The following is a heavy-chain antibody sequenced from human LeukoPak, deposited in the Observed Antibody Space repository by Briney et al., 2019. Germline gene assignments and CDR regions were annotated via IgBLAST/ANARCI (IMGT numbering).Heavy chain of an antibody. D-gene: IGHD7-27*01. CDR1: GFTVSSNY. V-gene: IGHV3-53*01. J-gene: IGHJ4*02. CDR3: AREELGTFDY. CDR2: TYSGVSA. Sequence: PGGSLRLSCAASGFTVSSNYMSWVRQAPGTGLEWVSGTYSGVSANYADSVKGRFTISRDNSRNTLYLQMNSLRAEDTAVYYCAREELGTFDYWGQGTLVTVSS.